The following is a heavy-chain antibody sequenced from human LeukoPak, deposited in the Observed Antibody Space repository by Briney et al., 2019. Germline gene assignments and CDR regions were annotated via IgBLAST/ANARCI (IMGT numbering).Heavy chain of an antibody. CDR1: GFTFTSYS. Sequence: GGSLRLSCAASGFTFTSYSMNWVRQAPGKGLEWVSTISGGGGSTYYADSVRGRFTISGDNSKNTLYLQVNSLRAEDTAVYYCAKGGKWDVTPFDYWGQGTLVTVSS. D-gene: IGHD1-26*01. J-gene: IGHJ4*02. V-gene: IGHV3-23*01. CDR3: AKGGKWDVTPFDY. CDR2: ISGGGGST.